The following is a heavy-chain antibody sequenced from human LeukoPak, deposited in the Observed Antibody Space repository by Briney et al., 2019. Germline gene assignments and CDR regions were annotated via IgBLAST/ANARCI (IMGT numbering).Heavy chain of an antibody. V-gene: IGHV3-23*01. D-gene: IGHD6-6*01. J-gene: IGHJ4*02. CDR2: ISGSGGST. CDR3: AGAARPWYFDY. CDR1: GFTFSSYA. Sequence: GGSLRLSCAASGFTFSSYAMSWVRQAPGKGLEWVSAISGSGGSTYYAGSVKGRFTISRDNSKNMLYFQMNSLRAEDTAVYYCAGAARPWYFDYWGQGTLVTVSS.